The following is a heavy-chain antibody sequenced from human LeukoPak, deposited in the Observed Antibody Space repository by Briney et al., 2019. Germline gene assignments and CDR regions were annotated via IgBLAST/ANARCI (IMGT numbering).Heavy chain of an antibody. V-gene: IGHV3-21*01. CDR1: GFTFSSYS. D-gene: IGHD6-19*01. Sequence: GGSLRLSCAASGFTFSSYSMNWVRQAPGKGLEWVSSISSSSSYIYYADSVKGRFTISRDNSKNTLYLQMNSLRAEDTAVYYCAKVFSGGPYYFDYWGQGTLVTVSS. J-gene: IGHJ4*02. CDR3: AKVFSGGPYYFDY. CDR2: ISSSSSYI.